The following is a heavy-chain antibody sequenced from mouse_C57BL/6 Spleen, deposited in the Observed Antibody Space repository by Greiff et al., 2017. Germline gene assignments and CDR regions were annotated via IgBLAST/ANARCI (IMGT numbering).Heavy chain of an antibody. J-gene: IGHJ1*03. CDR3: ASRDPGYFDV. CDR2: IYPGGGST. CDR1: GYTFTSYW. D-gene: IGHD3-3*01. V-gene: IGHV1-55*01. Sequence: QVQLQQPGAELVKPGASVKMSCKASGYTFTSYWITWVKQRPGQGLEWIGDIYPGGGSTNYNEKFKSKATLTVDTSSSNAYMLTRSLTADDAAVYYCASRDPGYFDVWGTGTSVTVSS.